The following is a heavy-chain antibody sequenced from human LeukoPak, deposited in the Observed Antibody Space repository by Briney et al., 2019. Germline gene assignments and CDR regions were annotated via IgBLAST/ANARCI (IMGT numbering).Heavy chain of an antibody. CDR3: ARQAPGYSYGYVY. D-gene: IGHD5-18*01. CDR2: IYYSGST. CDR1: GGSISSSSYY. V-gene: IGHV4-39*01. J-gene: IGHJ4*02. Sequence: SETLSLTCTVSGGSISSSSYYWGWIRQPPGKGLEWIGSIYYSGSTYYNPSLKSRVTISVDTSKNQFSLKLSSVTAADTAVNYCARQAPGYSYGYVYWGQGTLVTVSS.